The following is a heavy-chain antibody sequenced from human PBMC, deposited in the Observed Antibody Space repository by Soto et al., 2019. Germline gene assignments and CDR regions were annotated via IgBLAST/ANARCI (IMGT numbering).Heavy chain of an antibody. Sequence: VGSLRLSCAASGFTFSSYVMSWVRQAPGKGLEWVSAIGGTGGSTYYADSVKGRFTISRDNSKNTVYLRMNSLRADDTAVYYCAKRRGEGFFDYWGQGTQVTVSS. CDR3: AKRRGEGFFDY. J-gene: IGHJ4*02. V-gene: IGHV3-23*01. CDR2: IGGTGGST. D-gene: IGHD3-16*01. CDR1: GFTFSSYV.